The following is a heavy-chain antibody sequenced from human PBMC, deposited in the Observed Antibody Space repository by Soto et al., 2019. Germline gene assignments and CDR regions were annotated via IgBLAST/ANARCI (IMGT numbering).Heavy chain of an antibody. CDR1: GFTFSSYA. CDR2: ISGSGGST. Sequence: LRLSCAASGFTFSSYAMSWVRQAPGKGLEWVSAISGSGGSTYYADSVKGRFTISRDNSKNTLYLQMNSLRAEDTAVYYCAKDQGRYDSSGWNYYYYYYGMDVWGQGTTVTVYS. J-gene: IGHJ6*02. D-gene: IGHD3-22*01. V-gene: IGHV3-23*01. CDR3: AKDQGRYDSSGWNYYYYYYGMDV.